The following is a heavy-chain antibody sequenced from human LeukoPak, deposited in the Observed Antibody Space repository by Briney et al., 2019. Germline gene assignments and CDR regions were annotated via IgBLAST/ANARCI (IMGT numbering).Heavy chain of an antibody. D-gene: IGHD3-3*01. Sequence: GGSLRLSCAASGFTFSSFAMSWVRQAPGKGLEWVSSISGRGSIYYADFVKGRFIISRDNSKNTLYLQMNSLRADDTAVYYCAKFAYDFWSGSIDYWGQGTLVTVSS. CDR2: ISGRGSI. CDR1: GFTFSSFA. CDR3: AKFAYDFWSGSIDY. V-gene: IGHV3-23*01. J-gene: IGHJ4*02.